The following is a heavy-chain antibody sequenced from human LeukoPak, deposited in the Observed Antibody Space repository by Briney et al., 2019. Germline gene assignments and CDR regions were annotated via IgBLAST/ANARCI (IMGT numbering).Heavy chain of an antibody. J-gene: IGHJ4*02. CDR2: IYYSGST. CDR3: ARQYGSGSSYTPVVDL. V-gene: IGHV4-39*01. D-gene: IGHD3-10*01. CDR1: GGSISSSSYY. Sequence: TSETLSLTCTVSGGSISSSSYYWIWIRQPPGKGLEWIGSIYYSGSTYYNPSLKSRVTISVDTSKNQFSLKLNSLTAAETAVYYCARQYGSGSSYTPVVDLWGQGTLVTVSS.